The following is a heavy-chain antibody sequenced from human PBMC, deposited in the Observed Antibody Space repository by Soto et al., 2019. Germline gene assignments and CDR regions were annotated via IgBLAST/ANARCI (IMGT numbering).Heavy chain of an antibody. CDR3: VSWVSAHFDY. V-gene: IGHV3-23*01. CDR2: ISSNGANT. J-gene: IGHJ4*01. Sequence: GGSLRLSCAASGFTFDSPYSHAMSWVRQSSGKGPEWVSTISSNGANTHYAESVKGRFTISKDPSRNTVHLHMNSLRAEDTATYFCVSWVSAHFDYWGHGTPVTVSS. D-gene: IGHD2-8*01. CDR1: GFTFDSPYSHA.